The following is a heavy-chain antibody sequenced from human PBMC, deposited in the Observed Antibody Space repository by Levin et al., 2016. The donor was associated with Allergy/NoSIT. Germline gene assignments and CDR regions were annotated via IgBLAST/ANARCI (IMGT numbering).Heavy chain of an antibody. V-gene: IGHV4-39*01. CDR1: AESISDSNFY. J-gene: IGHJ1*01. CDR2: INYAGNT. Sequence: SETLSLTCTVSAESISDSNFYWGWVRRPPGKGLEWIGSINYAGNTFQNPSLKSRVTMAVDTSKNQFSLKMRSVTATDTAVYYCARPGSSTGHASGSHLKHWGQGTLVNVAS. D-gene: IGHD3-10*01. CDR3: ARPGSSTGHASGSHLKH.